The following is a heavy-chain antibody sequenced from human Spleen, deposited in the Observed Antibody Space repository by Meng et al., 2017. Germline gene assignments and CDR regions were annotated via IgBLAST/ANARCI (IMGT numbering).Heavy chain of an antibody. CDR2: IYYSGRT. D-gene: IGHD3-10*01. CDR3: ARVGSGSYYRLDY. J-gene: IGHJ4*02. CDR1: GGSISSGDYY. V-gene: IGHV4-30-4*01. Sequence: QVQLQESGPGLVKPSQTLSLTCTVSGGSISSGDYYWTWIRQPPGKGLEWIGYIYYSGRTYYNPSLKTRVTISLDTSKSQFSLKLSSMTAADTAVYYCARVGSGSYYRLDYWGQGTLVTVSS.